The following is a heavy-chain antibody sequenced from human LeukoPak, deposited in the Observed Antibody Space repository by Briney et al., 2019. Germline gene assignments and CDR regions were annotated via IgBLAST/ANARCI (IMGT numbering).Heavy chain of an antibody. D-gene: IGHD5-12*01. Sequence: ASVKVSCKASGYSFTSYYMHWVRQAPGQGLEWMGMINLNDGGTTYAQKFQGRVTMTRDTSTSTVYMELSSLRSEDTAVYHCARRSGYSGYDFDYWGQGTLVTVSS. CDR1: GYSFTSYY. CDR3: ARRSGYSGYDFDY. J-gene: IGHJ4*02. V-gene: IGHV1-46*01. CDR2: INLNDGGT.